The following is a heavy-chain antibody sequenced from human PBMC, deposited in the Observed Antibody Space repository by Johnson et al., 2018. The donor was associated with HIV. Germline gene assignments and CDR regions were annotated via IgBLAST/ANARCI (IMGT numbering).Heavy chain of an antibody. V-gene: IGHV3-30*03. J-gene: IGHJ3*02. D-gene: IGHD6-19*01. CDR1: GFTFSSYA. CDR3: ARPPLTVDSSGWYDWGVFDI. CDR2: ISYDGSNK. Sequence: QVQLVESGGGVVQSGRSLRLSCSASGFTFSSYAIHWVRQAPGKGLEWVAVISYDGSNKYYADSVKGRFTISRDNAKNTVYLQMISLRAEDTAVYYCARPPLTVDSSGWYDWGVFDIWGQGTMVTVAS.